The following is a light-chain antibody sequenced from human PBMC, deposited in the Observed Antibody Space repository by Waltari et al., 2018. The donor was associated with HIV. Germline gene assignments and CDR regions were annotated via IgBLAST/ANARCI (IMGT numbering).Light chain of an antibody. J-gene: IGLJ2*01. CDR3: QAWDSSIVV. CDR1: KLGDQY. V-gene: IGLV3-1*01. Sequence: SYKLTQPPSVSVSPGQTATIPCSENKLGDQYTSWYQQKPGQSPVLVIYEDSERPSGIPERFSGSNSGNTATLTISGTQTLDEADYYCQAWDSSIVVFGGGTKLTVL. CDR2: EDS.